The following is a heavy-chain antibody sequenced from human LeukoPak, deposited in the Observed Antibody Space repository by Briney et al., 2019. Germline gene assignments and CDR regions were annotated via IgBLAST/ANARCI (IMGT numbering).Heavy chain of an antibody. V-gene: IGHV1-2*02. Sequence: GGSLRLSCAASGFTFSSYGMHWVRQAPGQGLEWMGWINPNSGGTNYAQKFQGRVTMTRDTSISTAYMELSRLRSDDTAVYYCARDLNWNDGGFDYWGQGTLVTVSS. CDR1: GFTFSSYG. CDR3: ARDLNWNDGGFDY. J-gene: IGHJ4*02. D-gene: IGHD1-1*01. CDR2: INPNSGGT.